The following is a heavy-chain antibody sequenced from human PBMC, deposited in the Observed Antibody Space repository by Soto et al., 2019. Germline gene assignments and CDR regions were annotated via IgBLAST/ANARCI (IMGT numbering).Heavy chain of an antibody. D-gene: IGHD2-21*02. CDR3: ARSIVVVTALDY. Sequence: QVQLVQSGAEEKKPGASVKVSCKASGYTFTSYAMHWVRQAPGQRLEWMGWINAGNGNTKYSQKFQGRVTMTRDTSASTAYMELSSLRSEATAVYYCARSIVVVTALDYWGQGTLVTVSS. CDR2: INAGNGNT. J-gene: IGHJ4*02. V-gene: IGHV1-3*05. CDR1: GYTFTSYA.